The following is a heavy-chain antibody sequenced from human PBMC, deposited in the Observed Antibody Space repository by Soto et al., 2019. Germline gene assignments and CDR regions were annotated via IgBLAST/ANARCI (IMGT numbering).Heavy chain of an antibody. Sequence: XSVKVSCKASVYMFTGNYMHWVRQAPGQGLEYMGWINPNSGATNYAQKFQGRVTMTWDTSISTAYVELSRLRSDDTAVYYCAPHYPDSSGYFDHWGQGTLVTASS. CDR1: VYMFTGNY. J-gene: IGHJ4*02. CDR2: INPNSGAT. V-gene: IGHV1-2*02. CDR3: APHYPDSSGYFDH. D-gene: IGHD3-22*01.